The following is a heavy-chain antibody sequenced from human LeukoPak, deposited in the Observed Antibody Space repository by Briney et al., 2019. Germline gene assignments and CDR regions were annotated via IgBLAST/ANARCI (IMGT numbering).Heavy chain of an antibody. CDR1: GASISDYY. V-gene: IGHV4-4*07. CDR3: ARGQPPLGRAFDI. CDR2: ISTTGST. J-gene: IGHJ3*02. D-gene: IGHD3-16*01. Sequence: SETLSLTCTVSGASISDYYWSWIRQSAGKGLEWIGRISTTGSTYYNPSFQSRVTMSADPSKTLFFLRLRSVTAADTAVYYCARGQPPLGRAFDIWGQGTMVTVSS.